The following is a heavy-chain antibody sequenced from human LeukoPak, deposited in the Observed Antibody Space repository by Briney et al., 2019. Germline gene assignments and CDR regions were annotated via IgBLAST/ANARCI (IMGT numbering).Heavy chain of an antibody. CDR2: IIPILGIA. CDR3: ARRRRGYSYGSPFAFDI. V-gene: IGHV1-69*02. J-gene: IGHJ3*02. D-gene: IGHD5-18*01. Sequence: GASVKVSCKASGGTFSSYTISWVRQAPGQGLEWMGRIIPILGIANYAQKFQGRVTITADKSTSTAYMELSSLRSEDTAVYYCARRRRGYSYGSPFAFDIWGQGTMVTVSS. CDR1: GGTFSSYT.